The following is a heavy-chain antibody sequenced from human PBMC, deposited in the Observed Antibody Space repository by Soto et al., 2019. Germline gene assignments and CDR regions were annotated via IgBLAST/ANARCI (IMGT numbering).Heavy chain of an antibody. CDR3: AKDTVGGYSFWSGYYSDGLDV. V-gene: IGHV3-23*01. CDR1: GFTFDSYA. CDR2: ISGNGAGT. D-gene: IGHD3-3*01. Sequence: EVKLLESGGGLAQPGGSLRLSCVGSGFTFDSYAISWVRQAPGKGLQWISAISGNGAGTDYAHSVKGPFTISRDNSKNTVHLQMNSLRAEDTALYYCAKDTVGGYSFWSGYYSDGLDVWGQGTMVTVSS. J-gene: IGHJ3*01.